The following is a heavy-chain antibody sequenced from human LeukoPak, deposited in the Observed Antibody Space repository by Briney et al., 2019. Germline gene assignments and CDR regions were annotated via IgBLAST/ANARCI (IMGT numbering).Heavy chain of an antibody. CDR2: ISGSGGST. Sequence: PGGSLRLSCAASGFTFSSYAMSWVRQAPGKGLEWVSAISGSGGSTYYADSVKGRFTISRDNSKNTLYLQMNSLRAEDTAVYYCAKEDTVSQSSVLRFLEWGLSAFDIWGQGTMVTVSS. V-gene: IGHV3-23*01. J-gene: IGHJ3*02. D-gene: IGHD3-3*01. CDR1: GFTFSSYA. CDR3: AKEDTVSQSSVLRFLEWGLSAFDI.